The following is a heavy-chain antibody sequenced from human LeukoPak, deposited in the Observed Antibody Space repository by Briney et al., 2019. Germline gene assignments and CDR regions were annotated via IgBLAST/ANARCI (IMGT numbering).Heavy chain of an antibody. J-gene: IGHJ5*02. Sequence: PSETLSLTCTVSGGSISSSSYYWGWIRQPPGKGLEWIGSIYYSGSTYYNPSLKSRVTISVDTSKNQFSLKLSSVTAADTAVYYCARLAIDYYGSGSIDWFDPWGQGTLVTVSS. CDR3: ARLAIDYYGSGSIDWFDP. CDR2: IYYSGST. V-gene: IGHV4-39*01. D-gene: IGHD3-10*01. CDR1: GGSISSSSYY.